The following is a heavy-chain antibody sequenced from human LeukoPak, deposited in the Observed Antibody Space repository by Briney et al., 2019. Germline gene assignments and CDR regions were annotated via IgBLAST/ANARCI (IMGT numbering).Heavy chain of an antibody. CDR3: ARAPYCSGGSCYSKTLDY. Sequence: ASVKVSCKASGYTFTSYGISWVRQAPGQGLEWMGWISAYSGNTNYAQKLQGRVTMTTDTSTSTAYMELRSLRSDDTAVYYCARAPYCSGGSCYSKTLDYWGQGTLVTVSS. CDR2: ISAYSGNT. V-gene: IGHV1-18*01. CDR1: GYTFTSYG. J-gene: IGHJ4*02. D-gene: IGHD2-15*01.